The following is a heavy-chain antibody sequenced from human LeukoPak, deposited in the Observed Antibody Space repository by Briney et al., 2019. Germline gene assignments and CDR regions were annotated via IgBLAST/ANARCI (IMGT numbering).Heavy chain of an antibody. CDR2: TYYRSKWYS. Sequence: SQTLSLTCAISGDSVSSNSAAWNWIRQSPSRGLEWLGRTYYRSKWYSDYAVSVKRRITINPDTSKSQFSLQLNSVTPDDTAVYYCAGSNHYYYGMDVWGQGTTVTVSS. CDR1: GDSVSSNSAA. D-gene: IGHD1-14*01. J-gene: IGHJ6*02. V-gene: IGHV6-1*01. CDR3: AGSNHYYYGMDV.